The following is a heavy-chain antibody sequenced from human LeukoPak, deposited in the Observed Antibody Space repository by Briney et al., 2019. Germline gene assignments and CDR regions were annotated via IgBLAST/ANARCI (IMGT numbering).Heavy chain of an antibody. J-gene: IGHJ6*01. CDR1: GYTFSSHG. D-gene: IGHD3-9*01. V-gene: IGHV1-18*04. CDR2: ISPNNNDT. Sequence: GASVKVSCKASGYTFSSHGISWVRQAPGQGLEWMGWISPNNNDTDYAQKVQGRVTMTTDTSTSTAYMELRSLRSDDTAVYYCARQDVRLTYDDVLTAYPQSNYGMDVWGQGTTVTVSA. CDR3: ARQDVRLTYDDVLTAYPQSNYGMDV.